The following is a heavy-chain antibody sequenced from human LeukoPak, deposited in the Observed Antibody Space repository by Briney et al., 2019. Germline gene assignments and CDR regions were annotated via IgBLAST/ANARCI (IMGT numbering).Heavy chain of an antibody. D-gene: IGHD6-19*01. CDR3: ARGTYSSGWSADYYYYMDV. CDR2: IYTSGST. J-gene: IGHJ6*03. V-gene: IGHV4-4*07. Sequence: PSETLSLTCTVSGGSISSYYWSWIRQPAGKGLEWIGRIYTSGSTNYNPSLKSRVTMSVDTSKNQFSLKLSSVTAADTAVYYRARGTYSSGWSADYYYYMDVWGKGTTVTVSS. CDR1: GGSISSYY.